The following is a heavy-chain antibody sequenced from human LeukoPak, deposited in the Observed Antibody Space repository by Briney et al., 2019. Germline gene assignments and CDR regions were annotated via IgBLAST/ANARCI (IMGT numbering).Heavy chain of an antibody. CDR2: INPSGGST. Sequence: ASVKVSCKASGYTFTSYYMHWVRQAPGQGLEWMGLINPSGGSTSYAQKFQGRVTMTRDTSTSTVYMELSSLRSEDTAVYYCARSLLLWFGDNRKDAFDIWGQGTMVTVSS. J-gene: IGHJ3*02. D-gene: IGHD3-10*01. V-gene: IGHV1-46*01. CDR1: GYTFTSYY. CDR3: ARSLLLWFGDNRKDAFDI.